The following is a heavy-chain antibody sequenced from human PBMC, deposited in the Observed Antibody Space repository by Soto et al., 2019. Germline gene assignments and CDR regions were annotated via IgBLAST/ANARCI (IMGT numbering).Heavy chain of an antibody. CDR3: ARDLAAVPRAFDY. CDR1: GGSISSYF. V-gene: IGHV4-59*01. Sequence: SETLSLTCPVSGGSISSYFYIWVRQPPGRGLEWIGSVYYTGTTDYNPSLKSRVTISVDTSKTQFSLNLRSVTAADTAVYYCARDLAAVPRAFDYWGRGTLVTVSS. CDR2: VYYTGTT. D-gene: IGHD6-13*01. J-gene: IGHJ4*02.